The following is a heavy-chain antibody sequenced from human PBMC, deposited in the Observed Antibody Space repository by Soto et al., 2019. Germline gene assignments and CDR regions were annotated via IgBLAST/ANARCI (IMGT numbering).Heavy chain of an antibody. D-gene: IGHD6-13*01. CDR1: GGSISGYY. Sequence: SETLSLTCSVSGGSISGYYCSWFRQPPGKGLEWIGYMCYSGYTSYNPSLRSRVTISVDTSKNQFSLKLNSVTAADTAVYYCASRHSSPYFDYWGQGTLVTVSS. CDR2: MCYSGYT. CDR3: ASRHSSPYFDY. V-gene: IGHV4-59*08. J-gene: IGHJ4*02.